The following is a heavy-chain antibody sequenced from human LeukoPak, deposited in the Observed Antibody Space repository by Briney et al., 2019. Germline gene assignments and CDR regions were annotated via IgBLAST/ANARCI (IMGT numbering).Heavy chain of an antibody. V-gene: IGHV4-31*03. D-gene: IGHD5-18*01. Sequence: PSETLSLTCTVSGGSISSGGYYWSWIRQHPGKGLEWIGYIYYSGSTYYNPSLKSRVTISVDTSKNQFSLKLSSVTAADTAVYYCARGVRGYSYGYFDYWGQGTLVTVSS. J-gene: IGHJ4*02. CDR3: ARGVRGYSYGYFDY. CDR2: IYYSGST. CDR1: GGSISSGGYY.